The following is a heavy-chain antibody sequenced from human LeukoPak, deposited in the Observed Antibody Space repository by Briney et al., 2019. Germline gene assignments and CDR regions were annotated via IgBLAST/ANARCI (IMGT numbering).Heavy chain of an antibody. Sequence: GASVKVSCKASGYTFTGYYMHWVRQAPGQGLEWMGGIIPIFGTANYAQKFQGRVTITADKSTSTAYMELSSLRSEDTAVYYCARDPFISYYDSSGYYHWGQGTLVTVSS. CDR2: IIPIFGTA. J-gene: IGHJ5*02. CDR3: ARDPFISYYDSSGYYH. D-gene: IGHD3-22*01. V-gene: IGHV1-69*06. CDR1: GYTFTGYY.